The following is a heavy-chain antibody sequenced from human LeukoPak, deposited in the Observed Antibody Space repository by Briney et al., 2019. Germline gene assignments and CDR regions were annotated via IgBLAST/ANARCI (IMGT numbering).Heavy chain of an antibody. CDR3: ASARRNRHAFDM. Sequence: GASVKVSCKASGYTFTTYTINWVRQAPGQGLEWMGWISADNGNTNYAQKFQGRVTMTSDTSISTAYMELTTLTSDDAALYYCASARRNRHAFDMWGQGTMVTVAS. V-gene: IGHV1-18*04. D-gene: IGHD1-14*01. J-gene: IGHJ3*02. CDR2: ISADNGNT. CDR1: GYTFTTYT.